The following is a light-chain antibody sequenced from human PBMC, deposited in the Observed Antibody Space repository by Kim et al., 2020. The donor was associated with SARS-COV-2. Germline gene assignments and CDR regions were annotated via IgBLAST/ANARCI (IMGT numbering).Light chain of an antibody. CDR3: QQYRFYSPT. J-gene: IGKJ1*01. V-gene: IGKV1-16*01. CDR2: ATS. Sequence: ASVGDRVTITCRASEDILHHLAWFQQKPGKAPKSLIFATSTLQTGVPSRFSGSRSGTDFTLTISTLQPEDSATYYCQQYRFYSPTFGQGTKVDIK. CDR1: EDILHH.